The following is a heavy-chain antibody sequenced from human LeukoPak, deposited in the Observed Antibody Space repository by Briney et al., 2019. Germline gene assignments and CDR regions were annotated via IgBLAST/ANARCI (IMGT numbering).Heavy chain of an antibody. CDR1: GFTFSSDT. D-gene: IGHD3-10*02. Sequence: GGSLRLSCAASGFTFSSDTMNWVRQAPGKGLEWVSSISSSSTYIYYADSMKGRFTISRDNAKNSLYLQMNSLRAEDTAVYYCAELGITMIGGVWGEGTTVTISS. V-gene: IGHV3-21*01. J-gene: IGHJ6*04. CDR2: ISSSSTYI. CDR3: AELGITMIGGV.